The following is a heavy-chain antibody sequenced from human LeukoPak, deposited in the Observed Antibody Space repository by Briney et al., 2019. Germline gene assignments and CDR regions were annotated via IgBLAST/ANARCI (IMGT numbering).Heavy chain of an antibody. V-gene: IGHV4-34*01. CDR3: AGGVAANDAFDI. CDR1: GGSFSGYY. J-gene: IGHJ3*02. Sequence: PSETLSLTCAVYGGSFSGYYWSWIRQPPGKGLEWIGEINHSGSTNYNPSLKSRVTISVDTSKNQFSLILSSVTAADTAVYYCAGGVAANDAFDIWAQGTIVTVSS. D-gene: IGHD2-15*01. CDR2: INHSGST.